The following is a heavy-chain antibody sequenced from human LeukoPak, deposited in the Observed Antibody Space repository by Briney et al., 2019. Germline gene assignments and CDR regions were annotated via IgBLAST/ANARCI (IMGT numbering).Heavy chain of an antibody. D-gene: IGHD3-22*01. CDR3: AKDKDSSGYDAFDI. Sequence: GGSLRLSCAASGFTFSSYSMNWVRQAPGKGLEWVSYISAGSSTIYYADSVKGRFTISRDNAKNPLYLQMNSLRAEDTAVYYCAKDKDSSGYDAFDIWGQGTMVTVSS. V-gene: IGHV3-48*04. CDR2: ISAGSSTI. J-gene: IGHJ3*02. CDR1: GFTFSSYS.